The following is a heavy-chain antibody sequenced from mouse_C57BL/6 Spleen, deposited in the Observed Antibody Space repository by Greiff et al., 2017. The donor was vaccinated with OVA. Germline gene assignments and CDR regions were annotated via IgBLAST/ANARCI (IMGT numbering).Heavy chain of an antibody. D-gene: IGHD2-5*01. J-gene: IGHJ2*01. CDR2: ISDGGSYT. V-gene: IGHV5-4*01. CDR1: GFTFSSYA. CDR3: ARETIVTYFDY. Sequence: EVQRVESGGGLVKPGGSLKLSCAASGFTFSSYAMSWVRQTPEKRLEWVATISDGGSYTYYPDNVKGRFTISRDNAKNNLYLQMSHLKSEDTAMYYCARETIVTYFDYWGQGTTLTVSS.